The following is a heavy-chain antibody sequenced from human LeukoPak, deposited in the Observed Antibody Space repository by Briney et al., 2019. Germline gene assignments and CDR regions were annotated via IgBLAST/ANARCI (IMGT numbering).Heavy chain of an antibody. CDR3: ARVVTSRAGATYYYDSSGYYKDY. CDR1: GGSISSSSYH. D-gene: IGHD3-22*01. CDR2: IYYSGST. J-gene: IGHJ4*02. Sequence: SETLSLTCTVSGGSISSSSYHWGWIRQPPGKGLEWIGTIYYSGSTYYNPSLKSRVTISVDTSKNQFSLKLSSVTAADTAVYFCARVVTSRAGATYYYDSSGYYKDYWGQGTLVTVSS. V-gene: IGHV4-39*01.